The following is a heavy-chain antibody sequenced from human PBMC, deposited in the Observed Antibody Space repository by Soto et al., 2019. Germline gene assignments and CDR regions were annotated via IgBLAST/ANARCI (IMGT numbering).Heavy chain of an antibody. J-gene: IGHJ4*02. V-gene: IGHV4-30-4*08. CDR2: MYYSGST. CDR3: ARSPRGYSYGKFDY. D-gene: IGHD5-18*01. Sequence: LSLTCTVSGASISSSNYYWGWIRQPPGRGLEWIGTMYYSGSTYYNPSLKSRVTISVDTSKNQFSLKLSSVTAADTAVYYCARSPRGYSYGKFDYWGQGTLVTVSS. CDR1: GASISSSNYY.